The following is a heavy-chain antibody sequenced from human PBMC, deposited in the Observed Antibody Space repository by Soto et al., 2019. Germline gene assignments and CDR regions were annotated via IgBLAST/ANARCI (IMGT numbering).Heavy chain of an antibody. CDR3: ARLGQQLVRGYDY. CDR1: GYSFTSYW. V-gene: IGHV5-51*01. J-gene: IGHJ4*02. CDR2: IYPRDSVT. D-gene: IGHD6-13*01. Sequence: GESLKISCKGSGYSFTSYWIGWVRQMPGKGLEWMGIIYPRDSVTRYSPSFQGQVTISANKSITTAYLQWRSLKASDTAMYYCARLGQQLVRGYDYWGQGTLVTVSS.